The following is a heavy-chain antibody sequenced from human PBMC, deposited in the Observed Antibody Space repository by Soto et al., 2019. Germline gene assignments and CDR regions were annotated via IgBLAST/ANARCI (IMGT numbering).Heavy chain of an antibody. CDR1: GFTFSSYA. CDR3: ANLGYSYGYYYYYGMDV. V-gene: IGHV3-23*01. D-gene: IGHD5-18*01. Sequence: PGGSLRLSCAASGFTFSSYAMSWVRQAPGKGLEWVSAISGSGGSTYYADSVKGRFTISRDNSKNTPYLQMNSLRAEDTAVYYCANLGYSYGYYYYYGMDVWGQGTTVTVSS. J-gene: IGHJ6*02. CDR2: ISGSGGST.